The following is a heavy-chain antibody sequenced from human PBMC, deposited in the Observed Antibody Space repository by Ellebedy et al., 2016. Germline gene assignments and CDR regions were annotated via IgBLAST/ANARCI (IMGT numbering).Heavy chain of an antibody. Sequence: GGSLRLSCAASGFTVSSNNISWVRQAPGKGLEWISVIYSGENTYYADSVKGRFIISRDNSKNTLYLQMNSLRTEDTAVYYCAGEAGLTGTQHIPDHWGQGTLVTVSS. CDR3: AGEAGLTGTQHIPDH. J-gene: IGHJ5*02. CDR2: IYSGENT. CDR1: GFTVSSNN. D-gene: IGHD3-9*01. V-gene: IGHV3-66*01.